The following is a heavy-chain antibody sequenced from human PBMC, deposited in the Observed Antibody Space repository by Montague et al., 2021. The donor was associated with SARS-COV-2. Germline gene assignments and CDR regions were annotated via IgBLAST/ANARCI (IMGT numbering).Heavy chain of an antibody. CDR1: GGSISSGGYY. D-gene: IGHD3-16*02. CDR3: ARVKSMITFGGVIVLFDY. V-gene: IGHV4-31*03. Sequence: TLPLTCTVSGGSISSGGYYWSWIRQHPGKGLEWIGYIYYSGSTYYNPSLKSRVTISVDTSKNQFSLKLSSVTAADTAVYYCARVKSMITFGGVIVLFDYWGQGTLVTVSS. CDR2: IYYSGST. J-gene: IGHJ4*02.